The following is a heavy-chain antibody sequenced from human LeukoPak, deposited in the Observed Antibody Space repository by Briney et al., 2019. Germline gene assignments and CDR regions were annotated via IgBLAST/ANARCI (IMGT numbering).Heavy chain of an antibody. J-gene: IGHJ4*02. D-gene: IGHD6-19*01. CDR2: TWYDGSNK. V-gene: IGHV3-33*01. CDR1: GFTFSSYG. Sequence: GGSLRLSCAASGFTFSSYGMHWVRQAPGKGLEWVAVTWYDGSNKYYADSVKGRFTISRDNSKNTLYLQMNSLRAGDTAVYYCAREYSSGWSFDYWGQGTLVTVSS. CDR3: AREYSSGWSFDY.